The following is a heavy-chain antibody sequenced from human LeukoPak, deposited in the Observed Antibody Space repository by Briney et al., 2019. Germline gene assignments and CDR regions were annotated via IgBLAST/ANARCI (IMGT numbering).Heavy chain of an antibody. Sequence: GGSLRLSCAASGFTFSRYWMSWVRQAPGKGLEWVSAISGSGGSTYYADSVKGRFTISRDNSKNTLYLQMNSLRAEDTAVYYCARGGYDSSGYYYGFWGQGTLVTVSS. CDR3: ARGGYDSSGYYYGF. J-gene: IGHJ4*02. D-gene: IGHD3-22*01. V-gene: IGHV3-23*01. CDR2: ISGSGGST. CDR1: GFTFSRYW.